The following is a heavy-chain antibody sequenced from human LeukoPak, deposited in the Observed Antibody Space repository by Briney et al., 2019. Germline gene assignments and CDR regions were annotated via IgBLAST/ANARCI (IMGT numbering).Heavy chain of an antibody. CDR2: IIPILGIA. Sequence: ASVKVSCKASGGTFSCYAISWVRQAPGQGLEWMGRIIPILGIANYAQKFQGRVTITADKSTSTAYMELSSLRSEDTAVYYCARGNHSYGMDVWGQGTTVTVSS. V-gene: IGHV1-69*04. CDR1: GGTFSCYA. J-gene: IGHJ6*02. CDR3: ARGNHSYGMDV.